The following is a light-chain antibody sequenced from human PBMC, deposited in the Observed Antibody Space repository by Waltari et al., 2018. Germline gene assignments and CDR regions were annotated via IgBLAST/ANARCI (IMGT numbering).Light chain of an antibody. V-gene: IGLV2-18*02. Sequence: QSALTQPPSVSGSPGQSVTISCTGTSSDVGSYNRVSWYQQPPGTAPKLMIYEVSTRPSGVPDRFSGSKSGNTASLSISGLQAEDEADYYCSSYRSSSTWVFGGGTKLTVL. CDR1: SSDVGSYNR. CDR3: SSYRSSSTWV. J-gene: IGLJ3*02. CDR2: EVS.